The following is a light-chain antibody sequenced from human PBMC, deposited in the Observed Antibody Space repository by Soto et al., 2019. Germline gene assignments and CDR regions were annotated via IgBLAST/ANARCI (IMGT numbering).Light chain of an antibody. CDR1: QSLLYKKKTNY. V-gene: IGKV2-28*01. CDR3: MQTLETPRT. CDR2: LCS. J-gene: IGKJ1*01. Sequence: DIVMTQSPLSLPVTPGEAASISCRSTQSLLYKKKTNYLNWYLQKPGQSPQLLFLLCSNRASGVPDRFSGSGSGTYFTLRISRVEAEDVGIYYCMQTLETPRTFGQGTKVEIK.